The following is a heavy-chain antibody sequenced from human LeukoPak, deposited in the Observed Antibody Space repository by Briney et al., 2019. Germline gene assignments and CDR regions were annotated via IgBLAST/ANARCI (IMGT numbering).Heavy chain of an antibody. CDR1: GGSISTYY. D-gene: IGHD5-18*01. CDR3: ARHGIVDTSRKYYFDY. V-gene: IGHV4-59*08. J-gene: IGHJ4*02. Sequence: SETLSLTCSVSGGSISTYYWSWIRQPPGKGLEWIGYIYYSGSTSYNPSLKSRITISVDTSKNQFSLELSSVTAADTAVYYCARHGIVDTSRKYYFDYWGQGTLVTVSS. CDR2: IYYSGST.